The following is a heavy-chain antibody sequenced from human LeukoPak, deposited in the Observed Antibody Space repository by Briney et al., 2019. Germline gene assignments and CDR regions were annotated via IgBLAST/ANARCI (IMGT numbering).Heavy chain of an antibody. CDR1: GYTFTSYD. V-gene: IGHV1-18*01. CDR3: ARGDWFDP. D-gene: IGHD2-21*01. Sequence: ASVKVSCKASGYTFTSYDIDWVRQAPGQGLEWMGWVSGYNGNTNYAQKFEGRVAMTTDTSSSTAYMELRSLRSDDTAIYYCARGDWFDPWGQGTLVTVSS. J-gene: IGHJ5*02. CDR2: VSGYNGNT.